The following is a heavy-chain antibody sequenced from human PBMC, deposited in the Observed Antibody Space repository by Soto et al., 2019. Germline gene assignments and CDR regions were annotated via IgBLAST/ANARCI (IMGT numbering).Heavy chain of an antibody. V-gene: IGHV4-28*01. CDR1: GYSISSSNW. J-gene: IGHJ4*02. D-gene: IGHD1-26*01. CDR3: ARREIQGPIDY. CDR2: IYYNVTT. Sequence: SETLSLTCAVSGYSISSSNWWGWIRQPPWKGLEWIGYIYYNVTTYYNPSLKSRVTMSVDTSKNQFSLKLTSVTAVDTAVYYCARREIQGPIDYWGQGTLVTVSS.